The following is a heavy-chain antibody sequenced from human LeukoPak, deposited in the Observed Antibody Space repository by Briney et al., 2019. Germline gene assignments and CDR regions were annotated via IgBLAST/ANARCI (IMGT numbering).Heavy chain of an antibody. CDR2: ISNDGNYK. CDR3: AKRGLAAALFR. D-gene: IGHD6-13*01. V-gene: IGHV3-30*18. J-gene: IGHJ4*02. CDR1: GFTFNTYG. Sequence: QPGGSLRLSCAASGFTFNTYGMQWVRQAPGKGLEWVGVISNDGNYKHYTDSVKGRFTISRDNSKNTLYLQLNRLRAEDTAVYYCAKRGLAAALFRWGQGTLVTVSS.